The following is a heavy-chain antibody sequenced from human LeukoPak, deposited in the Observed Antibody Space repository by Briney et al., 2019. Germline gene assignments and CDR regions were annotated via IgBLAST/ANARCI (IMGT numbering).Heavy chain of an antibody. V-gene: IGHV3-30*18. D-gene: IGHD1-26*01. CDR3: AKDLVARYSGSPSGY. CDR2: ISYDGSNK. Sequence: PGGSLRLSCAASGFTFSSYGMHWVRQAPGKGLEWVAVISYDGSNKYYADSVKGRFTISRDNSKNTLYLQMNSLRAEDTAVYYCAKDLVARYSGSPSGYWGQGTLVTVSS. J-gene: IGHJ4*02. CDR1: GFTFSSYG.